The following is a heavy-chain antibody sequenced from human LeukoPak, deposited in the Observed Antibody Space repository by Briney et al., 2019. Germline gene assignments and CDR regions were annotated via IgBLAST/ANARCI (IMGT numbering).Heavy chain of an antibody. V-gene: IGHV4-38-2*02. CDR2: IYHSGST. Sequence: SETLSLTCTVSGYSISSGYYWGWIRQPPGKGLEWIGSIYHSGSTYYNPSLKSRVTISVDTSKNQFSLKLSSVTAADTAVYYCARGYDYVWGSYYFDYWGQGTLVTVSS. J-gene: IGHJ4*02. CDR3: ARGYDYVWGSYYFDY. CDR1: GYSISSGYY. D-gene: IGHD3-16*01.